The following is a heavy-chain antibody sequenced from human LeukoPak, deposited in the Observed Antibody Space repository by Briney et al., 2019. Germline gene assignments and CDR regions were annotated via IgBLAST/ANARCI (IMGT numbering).Heavy chain of an antibody. J-gene: IGHJ4*02. CDR3: ARSGIGYYYDSRGYYYFDY. CDR1: GGSISSSSYY. D-gene: IGHD3-22*01. CDR2: IYYSGST. V-gene: IGHV4-39*01. Sequence: PSETLSLTCTVSGGSISSSSYYWGWIRQPPGKGLEWVGSIYYSGSTYYNPSLKSRVTISVDTSKNQFSLKLSSVTAADTAVYYCARSGIGYYYDSRGYYYFDYWGQGTLVTVSS.